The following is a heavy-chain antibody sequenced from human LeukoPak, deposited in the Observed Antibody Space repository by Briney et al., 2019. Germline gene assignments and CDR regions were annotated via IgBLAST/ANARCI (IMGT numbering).Heavy chain of an antibody. CDR3: ARVDGDSLFDY. CDR1: GGSISSGDYY. J-gene: IGHJ4*02. Sequence: SETLSLTCTVSGGSISSGDYYWSWIRQPPGKGLEWIGYIYYSGSTYYNPSLKSRVTISVDTSKNQFSLKLSSVTAADTAVYYCARVDGDSLFDYWSQGTLVTVSS. D-gene: IGHD2-21*02. V-gene: IGHV4-30-4*01. CDR2: IYYSGST.